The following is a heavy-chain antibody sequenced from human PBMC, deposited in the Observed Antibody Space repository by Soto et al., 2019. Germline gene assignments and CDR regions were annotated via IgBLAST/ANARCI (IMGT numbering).Heavy chain of an antibody. V-gene: IGHV3-30-3*01. CDR2: ISYDGSNK. D-gene: IGHD2-8*01. CDR3: ARSPGYGLYYFDY. Sequence: QVQLVESGGGVVQPGRSLRLSCAASGFTFSSYAMHWVRQAPGKGLEWVAVISYDGSNKYYADSVKGRFTISRDNSKNTLYLQMNSLRAEDTAVYCCARSPGYGLYYFDYWGQGTLVTVSS. CDR1: GFTFSSYA. J-gene: IGHJ4*02.